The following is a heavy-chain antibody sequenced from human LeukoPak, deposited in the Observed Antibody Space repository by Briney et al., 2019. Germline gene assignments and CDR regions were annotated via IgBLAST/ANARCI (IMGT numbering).Heavy chain of an antibody. CDR2: ISSSSTI. D-gene: IGHD4-23*01. CDR3: AREGNSRYFQH. J-gene: IGHJ1*01. CDR1: GFTFSSYS. Sequence: PGGSLRLSCAGSGFTFSSYSMNWVRQAPGKGLEWVSYISSSSTIYYADSVKGRFTISRDNAKNSLYLQMNSLRAEDTAVDYCAREGNSRYFQHWGQGTLVTVSS. V-gene: IGHV3-48*04.